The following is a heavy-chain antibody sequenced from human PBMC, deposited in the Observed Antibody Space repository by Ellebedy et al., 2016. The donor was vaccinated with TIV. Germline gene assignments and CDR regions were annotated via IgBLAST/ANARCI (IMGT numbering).Heavy chain of an antibody. D-gene: IGHD2-2*03. CDR2: MDYRGHR. V-gene: IGHV4-59*01. J-gene: IGHJ4*02. CDR3: ARLPHGSAFVYFDY. CDR1: GGSISSDF. Sequence: MPSETLSLTCTVSGGSISSDFWGWFRQPPGEGLEWIGYMDYRGHRNHNPSLKSRVTISLDTSKNQFALKLTSVTAAETAEYYCARLPHGSAFVYFDYWGQGTLVTVSS.